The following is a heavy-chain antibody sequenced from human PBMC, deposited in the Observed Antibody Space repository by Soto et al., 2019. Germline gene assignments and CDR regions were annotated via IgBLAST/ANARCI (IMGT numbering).Heavy chain of an antibody. CDR2: ISYDGSNK. CDR3: AVEVVVTYYFDY. J-gene: IGHJ4*02. Sequence: GGSLRLSCAASGFTFSSYAMHWVRQAPGKGLEWVAVISYDGSNKYYADSVKGRFTISRDNSKNTLYLQMNSLRAEDTAVYYCAVEVVVTYYFDYWGQGTLVTVSS. D-gene: IGHD3-22*01. V-gene: IGHV3-30-3*01. CDR1: GFTFSSYA.